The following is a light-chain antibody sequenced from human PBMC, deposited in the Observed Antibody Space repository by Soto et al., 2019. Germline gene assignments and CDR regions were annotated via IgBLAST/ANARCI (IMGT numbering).Light chain of an antibody. CDR1: SSDVGGYNY. J-gene: IGLJ3*02. CDR3: SSYTSSSTLWV. Sequence: QSARTQPASVSGSPGQSITISCTGTSSDVGGYNYVSWYQQHPGKAPKLMIYEVSNRPSGVSNRFSGSKSGNTASLTISGLQAEDEADYYCSSYTSSSTLWVFGGGTKLTVL. V-gene: IGLV2-14*01. CDR2: EVS.